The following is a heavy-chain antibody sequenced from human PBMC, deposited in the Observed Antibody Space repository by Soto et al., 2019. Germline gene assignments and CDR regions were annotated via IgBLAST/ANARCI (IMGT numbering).Heavy chain of an antibody. CDR3: ARYYYGSGSYSNYFDY. V-gene: IGHV1-2*02. J-gene: IGHJ4*02. Sequence: GASVKVSCKTSGYTFTDYYTHWVRQAPGQGLEWMGWMNPKSGGAYFAQKFQGRVTMTRDTSISTAYMELSRLRSDDTAVYYCARYYYGSGSYSNYFDYWGQGTLVTVSS. CDR2: MNPKSGGA. CDR1: GYTFTDYY. D-gene: IGHD3-10*01.